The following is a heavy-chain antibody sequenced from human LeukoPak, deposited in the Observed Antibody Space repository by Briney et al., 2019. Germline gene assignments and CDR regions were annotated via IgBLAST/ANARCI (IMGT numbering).Heavy chain of an antibody. CDR1: GFTLSTNA. V-gene: IGHV3-23*01. CDR2: ISGSGGST. CDR3: AKDLYGDYDEPFDY. J-gene: IGHJ4*02. D-gene: IGHD4-17*01. Sequence: PGGSLRLSCLTSGFTLSTNAMSWVRQAPGKGLEWVSAISGSGGSTYYADSVKGRFTISRDNSKNTLYLQMNSLRAEDTAVYYCAKDLYGDYDEPFDYWGQGTLVTVSS.